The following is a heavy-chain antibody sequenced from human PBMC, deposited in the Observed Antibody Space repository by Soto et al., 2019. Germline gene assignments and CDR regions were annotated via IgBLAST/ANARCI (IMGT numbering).Heavy chain of an antibody. Sequence: SETLSLTCSISGDSISTNNWYTLVRHAPGRGLEWIGEITYSGAIYYNPSLKSRVTMSLDKTKNHFSLKVTSVTAADTAIYYCARRYFYDNRVIDPWGQGIQVTVSS. CDR3: ARRYFYDNRVIDP. CDR2: ITYSGAI. D-gene: IGHD3-22*01. V-gene: IGHV4-4*02. CDR1: GDSISTNNW. J-gene: IGHJ5*02.